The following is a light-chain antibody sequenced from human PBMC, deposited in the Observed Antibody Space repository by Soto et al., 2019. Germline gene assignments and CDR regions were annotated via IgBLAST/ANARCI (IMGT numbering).Light chain of an antibody. Sequence: NVLTQSPGTLSLSPGARATLSCRASQSVSSSYLACYQQKPGQAPRLLIYGASSRATGIPDRFSGSGSGTDFTLTMSRLEPEDFAVYYCQRYGSPRTFGQGTKVEIK. J-gene: IGKJ1*01. CDR3: QRYGSPRT. CDR1: QSVSSSY. CDR2: GAS. V-gene: IGKV3-20*01.